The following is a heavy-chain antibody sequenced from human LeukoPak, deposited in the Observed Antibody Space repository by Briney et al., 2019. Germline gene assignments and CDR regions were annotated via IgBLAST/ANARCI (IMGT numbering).Heavy chain of an antibody. J-gene: IGHJ4*02. CDR3: AKNALAAGVAHYYDSSGSFDY. Sequence: GGSLRLSCAASGFIFYSFAMSWVRQAPGKGLEWVSTFSGSGSRTSYADSVKGRFTISRDNSKNTLYLQMKSLRAEDTAVYYCAKNALAAGVAHYYDSSGSFDYWGQGTLVTVSS. V-gene: IGHV3-23*01. CDR1: GFIFYSFA. CDR2: FSGSGSRT. D-gene: IGHD3-22*01.